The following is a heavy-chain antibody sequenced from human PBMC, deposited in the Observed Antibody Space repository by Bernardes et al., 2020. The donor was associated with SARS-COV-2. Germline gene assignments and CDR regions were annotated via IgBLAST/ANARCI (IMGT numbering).Heavy chain of an antibody. CDR3: ARDLDRLYSGSRTDAFDI. CDR1: GYTFTGYY. J-gene: IGHJ3*02. D-gene: IGHD1-26*01. V-gene: IGHV1-2*02. Sequence: ASVKVSCKASGYTFTGYYMHWVRQAPGQGLEWMGWINPNSGVTNYAQNFQDRVTMTRDTSISTAYMELSRLRSDDTAVYYCARDLDRLYSGSRTDAFDIWGQGTMVTVSS. CDR2: INPNSGVT.